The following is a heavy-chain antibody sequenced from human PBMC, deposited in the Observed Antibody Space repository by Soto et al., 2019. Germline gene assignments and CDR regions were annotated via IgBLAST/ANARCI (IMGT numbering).Heavy chain of an antibody. CDR3: ARGIAAGYNWFDP. J-gene: IGHJ5*02. V-gene: IGHV4-59*01. Sequence: QVQLQESGPGLVKPSETLSLTCTVSGGSISSYYWSWIRQPPGKGLEWIGYIYYSGSTNYNPSLKSRVTISVDTSKNQFSLKLSSVTAADTAVYYCARGIAAGYNWFDPWGQGTLVTVSS. CDR1: GGSISSYY. CDR2: IYYSGST. D-gene: IGHD6-13*01.